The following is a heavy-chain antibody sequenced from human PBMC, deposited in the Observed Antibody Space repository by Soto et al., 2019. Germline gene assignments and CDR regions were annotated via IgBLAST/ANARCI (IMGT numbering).Heavy chain of an antibody. D-gene: IGHD5-12*01. Sequence: PSETLSLTCTVSGGSISSYYWSWIRQPPGKGLEWIGYIYYSGSTNYNPSLKSRVTISVDTSKNQFSLKLSSVTAADTAVYYCARLGVEYSGYEYFDYWGQGTLVTVSS. J-gene: IGHJ4*02. CDR2: IYYSGST. V-gene: IGHV4-59*08. CDR3: ARLGVEYSGYEYFDY. CDR1: GGSISSYY.